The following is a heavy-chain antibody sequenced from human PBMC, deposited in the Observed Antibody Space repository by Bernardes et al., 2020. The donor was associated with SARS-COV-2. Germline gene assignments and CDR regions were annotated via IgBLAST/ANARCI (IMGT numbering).Heavy chain of an antibody. CDR1: GYTFTSYD. J-gene: IGHJ6*02. D-gene: IGHD2-2*01. CDR3: ARERAVPAAMFTLSLGYYYYGMDV. V-gene: IGHV1-8*01. Sequence: ASVKVSCKASGYTFTSYDINWVRQATGQGLEWMGWMNPNSGNTGYAQKFQGRVTMTRNTSISTAYMELSSLRSEDTAVYYCARERAVPAAMFTLSLGYYYYGMDVWGQGTTVTVSS. CDR2: MNPNSGNT.